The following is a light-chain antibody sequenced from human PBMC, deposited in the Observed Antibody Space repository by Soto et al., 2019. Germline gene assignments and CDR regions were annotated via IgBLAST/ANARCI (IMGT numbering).Light chain of an antibody. CDR1: QSVSSSF. J-gene: IGKJ2*01. Sequence: EIVLTQSPGTLSLSPGERATLSCRASQSVSSSFLAWYQQKPGQAPRLLIHGASSRATGIPDRFSGSGSGTDFTLTISRLEPEDFAVYYCQQFGGSPPYTFGQGIKLDIK. V-gene: IGKV3-20*01. CDR2: GAS. CDR3: QQFGGSPPYT.